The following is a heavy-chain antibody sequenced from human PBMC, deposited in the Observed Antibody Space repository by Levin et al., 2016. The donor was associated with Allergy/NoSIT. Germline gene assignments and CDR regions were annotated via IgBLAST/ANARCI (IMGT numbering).Heavy chain of an antibody. CDR1: GGSISSHSFY. J-gene: IGHJ6*02. CDR2: ISYSGRT. D-gene: IGHD4-11*01. Sequence: SETLSLTCTVSGGSISSHSFYWGWIRQSPGKGLEWIGSISYSGRTYYNPSLESRVTISVDTSKNYFSLSLSSLTAADTAVYLCAREETTVSWDVWGQGTTVTVSS. CDR3: AREETTVSWDV. V-gene: IGHV4-39*02.